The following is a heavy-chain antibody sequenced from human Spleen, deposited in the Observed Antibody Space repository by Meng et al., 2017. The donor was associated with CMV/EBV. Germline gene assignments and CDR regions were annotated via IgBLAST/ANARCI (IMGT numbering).Heavy chain of an antibody. D-gene: IGHD1-26*01. Sequence: SETLSLTCTVSGGSISTFYWSWIRQPPGKGLEWIGNIYYSGSTNYNPSLKSRVTISVDTSKNQFSLKLSSVTAADTAVYYCARGGTYSDWGDYWGQGTLVTVSS. V-gene: IGHV4-59*01. CDR1: GGSISTFY. J-gene: IGHJ4*02. CDR2: IYYSGST. CDR3: ARGGTYSDWGDY.